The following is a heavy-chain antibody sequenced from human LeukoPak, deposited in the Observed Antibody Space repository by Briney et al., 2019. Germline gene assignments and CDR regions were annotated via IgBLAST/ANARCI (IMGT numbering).Heavy chain of an antibody. D-gene: IGHD3-10*01. CDR3: ASHHYGPFDY. J-gene: IGHJ4*02. V-gene: IGHV4-30-2*06. Sequence: SQTLSLTCAVSGGSISSGGYYWSWLRQSPEKGLEWIGYIYPSGRTYYNPSLKSRLNMSLDKSKNQLSLKLNSVTAADTAMYYCASHHYGPFDYWGQGTLITVSS. CDR1: GGSISSGGYY. CDR2: IYPSGRT.